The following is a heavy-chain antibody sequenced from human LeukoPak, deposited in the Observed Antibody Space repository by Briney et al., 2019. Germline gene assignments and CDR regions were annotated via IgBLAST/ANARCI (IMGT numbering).Heavy chain of an antibody. J-gene: IGHJ4*02. CDR3: ARGRGTAMVDTWVFDY. V-gene: IGHV4-59*01. CDR1: GGSISSYY. D-gene: IGHD5-18*01. Sequence: PSETLSLTCTVSGGSISSYYWSWIRQPPGKGLEWIGYIYYSGSTNYNPSLKSRVTISVDTSKNQFSLKLSSVTAADTAVYYCARGRGTAMVDTWVFDYWGQGTLVTVSS. CDR2: IYYSGST.